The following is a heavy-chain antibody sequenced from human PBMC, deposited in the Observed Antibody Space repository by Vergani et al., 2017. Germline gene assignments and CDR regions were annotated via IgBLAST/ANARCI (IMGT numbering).Heavy chain of an antibody. V-gene: IGHV3-23*01. Sequence: EVQLLESGGGLVQPGGSLRLSCAASGFTFRNYAMTWVRQAPGKGLEWVSIISDNGGTTYYADSVKGRFTISRDNAKNSLYLQMNSLRAEDTALYYCAKDHYDFWSGYPNLSPFDLWGRGTLVTVSS. D-gene: IGHD3-3*01. CDR1: GFTFRNYA. J-gene: IGHJ2*01. CDR3: AKDHYDFWSGYPNLSPFDL. CDR2: ISDNGGTT.